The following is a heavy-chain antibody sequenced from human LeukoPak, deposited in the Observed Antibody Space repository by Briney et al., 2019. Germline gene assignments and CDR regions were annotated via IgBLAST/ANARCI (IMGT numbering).Heavy chain of an antibody. CDR2: ISSSGNSI. V-gene: IGHV3-48*03. D-gene: IGHD6-13*01. CDR3: ARGRFGSC. CDR1: GFTFSGYE. Sequence: GESLRLSCTASGFTFSGYEMNWVRQAPGKGLEWVSYISSSGNSIYYADSVKGRFTISRDNAKNSLYLQMNSLRAEDMAVYYCARGRFGSCWGQGTLVTVSS. J-gene: IGHJ1*01.